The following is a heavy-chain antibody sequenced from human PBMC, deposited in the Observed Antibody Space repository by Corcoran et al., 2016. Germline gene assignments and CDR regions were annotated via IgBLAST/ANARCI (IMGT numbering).Heavy chain of an antibody. D-gene: IGHD3-3*01. Sequence: QVQLVQSGAEVKKPGASVKVSCKASGYTFTSYGISWVRQAPGQGLEWMGWISAYNGNTNYAQKLQGRVTMTTDTSTSTAYMELRSLRSDVTAVYYCARNRSYDLWSGDKRPFDYWGQGTLVTVSS. CDR1: GYTFTSYG. V-gene: IGHV1-18*01. J-gene: IGHJ4*02. CDR2: ISAYNGNT. CDR3: ARNRSYDLWSGDKRPFDY.